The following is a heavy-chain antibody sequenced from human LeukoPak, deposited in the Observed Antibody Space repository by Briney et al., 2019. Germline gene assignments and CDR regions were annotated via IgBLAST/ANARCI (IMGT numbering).Heavy chain of an antibody. CDR2: IYSGST. J-gene: IGHJ4*02. CDR1: GGSVRTYY. D-gene: IGHD4-11*01. CDR3: AGAHSNSFYFDF. Sequence: SETLSLTRTVSGGSVRTYYWSWIRQSPGKGLEWIGYIYSGSTNYNPSLKSRVTISVDASKNQCSLKLRSVTAADTAVYFCAGAHSNSFYFDFWGQGTLVSVSS. V-gene: IGHV4-59*02.